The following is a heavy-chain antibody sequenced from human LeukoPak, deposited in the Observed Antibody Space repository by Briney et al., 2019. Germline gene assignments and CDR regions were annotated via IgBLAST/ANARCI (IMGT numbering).Heavy chain of an antibody. CDR1: GGSISSYY. Sequence: KTSETLTLTCTGSGGSISSYYWSWIRQPPGKGLEWIGYIYYSGSTNYNPSLKSRVTISVDTSKNQFSLKLSSVTAADTAVYYCARFSSSWSFDYWGQGTLVTVSS. J-gene: IGHJ4*02. V-gene: IGHV4-59*01. D-gene: IGHD6-13*01. CDR2: IYYSGST. CDR3: ARFSSSWSFDY.